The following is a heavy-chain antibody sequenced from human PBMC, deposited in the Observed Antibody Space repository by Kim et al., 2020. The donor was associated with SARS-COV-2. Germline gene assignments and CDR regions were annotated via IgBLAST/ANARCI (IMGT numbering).Heavy chain of an antibody. V-gene: IGHV3-74*01. D-gene: IGHD1-7*01. J-gene: IGHJ3*02. Sequence: ANSVQARLTISREHAKNTLYLQMDSLRAEDTALYYCARGKLRTKGAFDIWGQGAMVTVSS. CDR3: ARGKLRTKGAFDI.